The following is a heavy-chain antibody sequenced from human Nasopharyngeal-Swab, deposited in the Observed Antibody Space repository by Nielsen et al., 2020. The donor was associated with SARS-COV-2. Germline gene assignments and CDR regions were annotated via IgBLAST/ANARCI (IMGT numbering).Heavy chain of an antibody. V-gene: IGHV4-59*01. CDR1: GGSISSYY. J-gene: IGHJ4*02. Sequence: GSLRLSYTVSGGSISSYYWSWIRQPPAKGLEWIGYIYYSGSTYYNPSLKSRVTISLDTSKNQFSLKLSSVTAADTAVYYCARAGVGIFGVVTAFDYWGQGTLVTVSS. D-gene: IGHD3-3*01. CDR3: ARAGVGIFGVVTAFDY. CDR2: IYYSGST.